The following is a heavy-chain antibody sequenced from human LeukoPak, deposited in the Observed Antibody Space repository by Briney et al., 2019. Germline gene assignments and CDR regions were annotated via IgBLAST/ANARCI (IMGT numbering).Heavy chain of an antibody. CDR2: INPKSGGT. V-gene: IGHV1-2*02. Sequence: ASVKVSCKPSGYTFTVYYMHGVRQAPGQGVEWMGWINPKSGGTNYPQKLPGRVPMTRATSISKAYMELTRLRSDDTAVYYCERVWVEAGGYSSSWQFDYWGQGTLVTVSS. J-gene: IGHJ4*02. CDR3: ERVWVEAGGYSSSWQFDY. D-gene: IGHD6-13*01. CDR1: GYTFTVYY.